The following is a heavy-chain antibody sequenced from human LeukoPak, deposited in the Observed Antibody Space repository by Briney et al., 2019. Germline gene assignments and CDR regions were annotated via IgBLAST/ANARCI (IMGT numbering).Heavy chain of an antibody. D-gene: IGHD5-12*01. J-gene: IGHJ4*02. Sequence: GGSLRLSCAASGFAFSTAWMNWVRQAPGKGLEWVGRIKSKAHGETTDHAAPVKGRFTISRDDSRNTWYLQMNSLKTEDTALYYCTTDQSVRYRTGYGSSADWGQGTLVTVSS. CDR3: TTDQSVRYRTGYGSSAD. V-gene: IGHV3-15*01. CDR2: IKSKAHGETT. CDR1: GFAFSTAW.